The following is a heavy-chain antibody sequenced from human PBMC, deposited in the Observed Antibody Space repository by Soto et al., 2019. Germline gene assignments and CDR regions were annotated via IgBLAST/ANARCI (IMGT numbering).Heavy chain of an antibody. Sequence: SETLSLTCSLYSGSFSGYYSSWILQPAGKGLEWIGEISQSGSTNYSPSLERRVSISIDTSMKQFSLKLASVSAADTAVYYCARAPKVSGSSQTRPDFWGQGTLVTVSS. V-gene: IGHV4-34*01. CDR3: ARAPKVSGSSQTRPDF. J-gene: IGHJ4*02. D-gene: IGHD6-6*01. CDR2: ISQSGST. CDR1: SGSFSGYY.